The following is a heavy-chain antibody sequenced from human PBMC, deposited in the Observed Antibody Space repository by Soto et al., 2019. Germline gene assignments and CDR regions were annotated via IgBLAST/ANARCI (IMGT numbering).Heavy chain of an antibody. D-gene: IGHD6-19*01. CDR1: GFTFSSYG. CDR2: ISNDGSNK. V-gene: IGHV3-30*18. Sequence: QVQLVESGGGVVQPGRSLRLSCAASGFTFSSYGMHWVRQAPGKGLEWVAVISNDGSNKYYADSVKGRFTISRDNSNNTLYQQMNSLRAEDTAVYYCAKASIEVAGTGYCGQGTLVTVSS. CDR3: AKASIEVAGTGY. J-gene: IGHJ4*02.